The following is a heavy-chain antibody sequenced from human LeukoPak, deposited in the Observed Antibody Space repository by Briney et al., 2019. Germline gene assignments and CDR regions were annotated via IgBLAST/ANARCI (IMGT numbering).Heavy chain of an antibody. J-gene: IGHJ4*02. CDR1: GGSVSSGRYY. D-gene: IGHD3-10*01. V-gene: IGHV4-61*01. Sequence: SETLSLTCTVSGGSVSSGRYYWSWIRQPPGKGLEWIGYIYYSGNTNYNPSLKSRVTISVDTSKNQFSLKLNSVTAADTAVYYCARVRYYYGSGSYSDYWGQGTLVTVSS. CDR2: IYYSGNT. CDR3: ARVRYYYGSGSYSDY.